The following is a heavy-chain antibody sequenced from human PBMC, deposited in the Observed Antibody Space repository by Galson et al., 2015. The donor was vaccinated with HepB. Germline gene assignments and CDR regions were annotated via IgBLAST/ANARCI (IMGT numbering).Heavy chain of an antibody. J-gene: IGHJ6*02. V-gene: IGHV5-51*01. CDR3: ARLSRWYSSGWYSDYGMDV. CDR1: GYSFTSYW. CDR2: FYPGDSDT. Sequence: QSGAEVKKPGESLKISCKGSGYSFTSYWIGWVRQMPGKGLEWMGIFYPGDSDTRYSPSFQGQVTISVDKSISTAYLQWSSLKASDTAMYYCARLSRWYSSGWYSDYGMDVWGQGTTVTVSS. D-gene: IGHD6-19*01.